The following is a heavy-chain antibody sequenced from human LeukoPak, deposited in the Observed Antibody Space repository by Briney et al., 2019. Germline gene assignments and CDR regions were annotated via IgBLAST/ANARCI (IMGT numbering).Heavy chain of an antibody. CDR3: ARDRRRNCSSTSCSRRYFDY. D-gene: IGHD2-2*01. CDR2: IRYDGSNK. Sequence: LAGGSLRLSCAASGFTFSNYGIHWVRQAPGKGLEWVAFIRYDGSNKNYADSVKGRFTISRDNAKNSLYLQMNSLRAEDTAVYYCARDRRRNCSSTSCSRRYFDYWGQGILVTVSS. J-gene: IGHJ4*02. V-gene: IGHV3-30*02. CDR1: GFTFSNYG.